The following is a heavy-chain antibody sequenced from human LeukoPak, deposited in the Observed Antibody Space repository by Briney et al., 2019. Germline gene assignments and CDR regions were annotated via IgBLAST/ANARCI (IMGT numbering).Heavy chain of an antibody. V-gene: IGHV3-23*01. Sequence: PGGSLRLSCAASGFTFDDYTMHWVRQAPGKGLEWVSAISGSGGTTAYADSVKGRFTISRDNSKNTLYLQMNSLRAEDTAVYYCARAPPCSGGSCYSGYFDCWGQGTLVTVSS. CDR3: ARAPPCSGGSCYSGYFDC. J-gene: IGHJ4*02. CDR2: ISGSGGTT. D-gene: IGHD2-15*01. CDR1: GFTFDDYT.